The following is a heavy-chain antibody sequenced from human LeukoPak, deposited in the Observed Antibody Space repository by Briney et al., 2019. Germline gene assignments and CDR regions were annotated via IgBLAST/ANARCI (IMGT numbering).Heavy chain of an antibody. CDR1: GFTLSSYG. D-gene: IGHD2-15*01. J-gene: IGHJ4*02. CDR3: AREGYCGAGRCFFDY. V-gene: IGHV3-33*01. Sequence: GGSLRLSCAASGFTLSSYGMHWVRQAPGKGLEWVAVITHDGNEKYLAASVKGRFTISRDNSKNTLDLQMNSLRAEDTAVYFCAREGYCGAGRCFFDYWGQGTLVTVSS. CDR2: ITHDGNEK.